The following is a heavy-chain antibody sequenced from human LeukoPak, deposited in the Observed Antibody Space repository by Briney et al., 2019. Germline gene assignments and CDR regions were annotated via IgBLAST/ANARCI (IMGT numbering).Heavy chain of an antibody. J-gene: IGHJ6*03. CDR1: GYTFTSYG. V-gene: IGHV1-18*01. CDR2: ISAYNDNT. D-gene: IGHD2-2*02. Sequence: ASVKVSCKASGYTFTSYGISWVRQAPGQGLEWMGWISAYNDNTNYAQKLQGRVTMTTDTSTSTAYMELRSLRSDDTAVYYCASGRIVVVPAAISYYYYYMDVWGKGTTVTVSS. CDR3: ASGRIVVVPAAISYYYYYMDV.